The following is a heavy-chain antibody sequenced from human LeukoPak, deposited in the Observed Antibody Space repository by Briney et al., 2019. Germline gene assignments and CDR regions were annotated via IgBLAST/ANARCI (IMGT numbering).Heavy chain of an antibody. V-gene: IGHV3-74*01. CDR2: INSDGSST. Sequence: PGGSLRLSCAASGFTFSSYWMHWVRQAPGKGLVWVSRINSDGSSTSYADSVKGRFTISRDNAKNSLYLQMNSLRAEDTAFYYCAKDGHYDPGGALSFWGQGTLVTVSS. CDR1: GFTFSSYW. CDR3: AKDGHYDPGGALSF. J-gene: IGHJ4*02. D-gene: IGHD3-22*01.